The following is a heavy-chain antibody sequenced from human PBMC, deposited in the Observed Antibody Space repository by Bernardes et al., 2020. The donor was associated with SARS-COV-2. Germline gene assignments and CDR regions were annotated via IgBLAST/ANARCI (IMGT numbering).Heavy chain of an antibody. CDR1: GDSVSSNSAG. J-gene: IGHJ4*02. V-gene: IGHV6-1*01. CDR2: TTYNSKWFN. D-gene: IGHD3-10*01. CDR3: ARGWVRGGFDS. Sequence: QTLSLTCAITGDSVSSNSAGWNWLRQSPSRGLEWLGRTTYNSKWFNDYPVSVKSRITINADTSKNQFSLQLSSVTPDDTAVYYCARGWVRGGFDSWGQGTLVTVSS.